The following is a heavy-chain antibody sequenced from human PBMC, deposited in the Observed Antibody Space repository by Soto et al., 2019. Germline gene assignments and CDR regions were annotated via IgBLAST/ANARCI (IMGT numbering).Heavy chain of an antibody. Sequence: SVKVFCKASGGTFSSYTISWVRQAPGQGLEWMGRIIPILGIANYAQKFQGRVTITADKSTSTAYMELSSLRSEDTAVYYWAVLGYYYYGMDVWGQGTTVTVSS. D-gene: IGHD7-27*01. V-gene: IGHV1-69*02. CDR2: IIPILGIA. CDR1: GGTFSSYT. CDR3: AVLGYYYYGMDV. J-gene: IGHJ6*02.